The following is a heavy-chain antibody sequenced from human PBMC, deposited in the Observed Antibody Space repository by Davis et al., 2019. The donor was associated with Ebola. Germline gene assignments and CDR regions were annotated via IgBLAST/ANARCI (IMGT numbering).Heavy chain of an antibody. CDR1: GGSISSYY. CDR3: ARVVGGFYY. D-gene: IGHD6-19*01. CDR2: IYYSGST. Sequence: MPSETLSLTCTVSGGSISSYYWSWIRQPPGKGLEWIGYIYYSGSTNYNPSLKSRVTISVDTSKNQFSLKLNSVTAADTAVYYCARVVGGFYYWGQGTLVTVSS. V-gene: IGHV4-59*01. J-gene: IGHJ4*02.